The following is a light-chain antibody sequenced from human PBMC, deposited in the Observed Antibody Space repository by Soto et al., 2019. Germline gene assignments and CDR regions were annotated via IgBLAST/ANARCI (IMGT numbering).Light chain of an antibody. CDR2: AAS. J-gene: IGKJ1*01. CDR1: QTVGTF. V-gene: IGKV1-39*01. CDR3: QLNYSIRSWT. Sequence: DIQMTQSPSSLSASVGDRVTITCRASQTVGTFLNWYQQRPGRAPNLLIYAASNLPTGVPSRFSGSGSGTDVTLTINSLQPDDFGTYYCQLNYSIRSWTFGQWTKVDIK.